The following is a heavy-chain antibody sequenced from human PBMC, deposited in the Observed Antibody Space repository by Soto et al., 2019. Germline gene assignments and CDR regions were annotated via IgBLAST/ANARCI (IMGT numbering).Heavy chain of an antibody. Sequence: SATLSLTCTVSGGTISSYYWSWIRQPPGKGLEWIGYIYYSGSTNYNPSLKSRVTISVDTYKNQFYLTLSSGTAADTAVYNCARVDIVATIRGGYFDYWGQGTLVTVSS. J-gene: IGHJ4*02. CDR2: IYYSGST. V-gene: IGHV4-59*01. CDR1: GGTISSYY. D-gene: IGHD5-12*01. CDR3: ARVDIVATIRGGYFDY.